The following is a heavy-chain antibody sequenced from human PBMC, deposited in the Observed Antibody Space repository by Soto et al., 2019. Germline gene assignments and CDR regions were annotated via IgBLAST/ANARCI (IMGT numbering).Heavy chain of an antibody. Sequence: GGSLRLSCVASGFTFSSPWMHWVRQSPGKGLVWVSRINSDGSDTTYADSVKGRFTISRDNAKNTLYLQMNSLRAEDTAVYYCAKERNGSGPPFSYYYYGMDVWGQGTTVTVSS. V-gene: IGHV3-74*01. D-gene: IGHD3-10*01. CDR1: GFTFSSPW. CDR2: INSDGSDT. CDR3: AKERNGSGPPFSYYYYGMDV. J-gene: IGHJ6*02.